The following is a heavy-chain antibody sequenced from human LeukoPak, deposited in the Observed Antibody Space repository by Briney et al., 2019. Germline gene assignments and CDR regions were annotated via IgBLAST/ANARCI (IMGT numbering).Heavy chain of an antibody. CDR3: ATYRQVLLPFES. CDR1: GFTFSTFA. CDR2: IFPSGGEI. J-gene: IGHJ4*02. D-gene: IGHD5-18*01. Sequence: GGSLRLSCAASGFTFSTFAMIWVRQPPGKGLEWVSSIFPSGGEIHYADSVRGRFTISRDNSKSILSLQMNSLRVEDTAIYYCATYRQVLLPFESWGQGTLVTVSS. V-gene: IGHV3-23*01.